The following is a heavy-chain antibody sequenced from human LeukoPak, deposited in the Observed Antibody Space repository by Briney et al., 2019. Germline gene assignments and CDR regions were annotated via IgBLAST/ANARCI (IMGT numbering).Heavy chain of an antibody. CDR3: ARGPRGIAAAGTSLGGAGMDV. CDR2: IYYSGST. CDR1: GGSISSGDYY. V-gene: IGHV4-30-4*01. J-gene: IGHJ6*02. Sequence: SETLSLTCTVSGGSISSGDYYWSWIRQPPGKGLEWIGYIYYSGSTYYNPSLKSRVTISVDTSKNQFSLKLSSVTAADTAVYYCARGPRGIAAAGTSLGGAGMDVWGQGTTVTVSS. D-gene: IGHD6-13*01.